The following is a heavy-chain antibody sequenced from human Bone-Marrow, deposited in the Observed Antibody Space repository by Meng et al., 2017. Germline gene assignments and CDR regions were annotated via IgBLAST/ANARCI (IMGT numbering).Heavy chain of an antibody. Sequence: ASVKVSCKASGYTFTGYYMHWVRQAPGQGLEWMGWINPNSGGTNYAQKFQGRVTMTRDTSISTAYMELSRLRSDDTAVYYCARAYCCSTSCYWGWFDPWGQGTLVTVS. V-gene: IGHV1-2*02. CDR3: ARAYCCSTSCYWGWFDP. CDR2: INPNSGGT. CDR1: GYTFTGYY. D-gene: IGHD2-2*01. J-gene: IGHJ5*02.